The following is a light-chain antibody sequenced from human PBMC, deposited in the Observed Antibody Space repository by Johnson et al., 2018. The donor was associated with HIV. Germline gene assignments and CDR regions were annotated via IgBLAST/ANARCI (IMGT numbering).Light chain of an antibody. V-gene: IGLV1-44*01. Sequence: QSILTQPPSASGTPGQRVTISCSGSNSNIGSNTVSWYRQLPGTAPKLLIYRNNERPSGVPDRFSGSKSGTSASLAISGLPAEDEADYYCASWDDSLNGYVFGTATKVTVL. CDR2: RNN. CDR1: NSNIGSNT. J-gene: IGLJ1*01. CDR3: ASWDDSLNGYV.